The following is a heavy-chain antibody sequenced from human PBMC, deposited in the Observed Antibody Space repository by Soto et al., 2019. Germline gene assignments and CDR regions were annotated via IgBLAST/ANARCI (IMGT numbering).Heavy chain of an antibody. Sequence: ASVKVSCKASGYTFTGYCMHWVRQAPGQGLEWMGWINPNSGGTNYAQKFQGRVTMTRDTSISTAYMELSRLRSDDTAVYYCARNHDYYDSSGYVDDAFDIWGQGTMVTVSS. J-gene: IGHJ3*02. CDR2: INPNSGGT. D-gene: IGHD3-22*01. CDR1: GYTFTGYC. V-gene: IGHV1-2*02. CDR3: ARNHDYYDSSGYVDDAFDI.